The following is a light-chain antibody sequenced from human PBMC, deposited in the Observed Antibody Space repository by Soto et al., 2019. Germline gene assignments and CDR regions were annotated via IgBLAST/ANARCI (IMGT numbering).Light chain of an antibody. V-gene: IGKV1-39*01. CDR1: QSISSY. Sequence: IQMARSPYSLSPSVGDRVTIPFPASQSISSYLNWYQQKPGKAPKLLIYAASSLQSGVPSRFSGSGSGTDVTLTISSLQPEDFATYYCQQSYSTPRTFGQGTKVDIK. CDR3: QQSYSTPRT. J-gene: IGKJ1*01. CDR2: AAS.